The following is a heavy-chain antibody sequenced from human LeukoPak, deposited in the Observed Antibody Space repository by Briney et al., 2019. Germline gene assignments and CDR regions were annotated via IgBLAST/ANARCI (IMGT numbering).Heavy chain of an antibody. CDR1: GFSFSSYE. Sequence: GGSLRLSCAASGFSFSSYEMNWVRQAPGKGLEWVSCISSSGSIMYSADSVKGRFTISRDNAKNSLYLQMNSLRAEDTAIYYCSGQYSSSSVVDYWGQGTLVNVSS. V-gene: IGHV3-48*03. D-gene: IGHD6-6*01. J-gene: IGHJ4*02. CDR2: ISSSGSIM. CDR3: SGQYSSSSVVDY.